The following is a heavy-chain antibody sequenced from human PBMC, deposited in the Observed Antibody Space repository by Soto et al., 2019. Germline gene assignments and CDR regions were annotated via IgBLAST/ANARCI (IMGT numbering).Heavy chain of an antibody. D-gene: IGHD6-6*01. J-gene: IGHJ6*02. V-gene: IGHV1-18*01. CDR1: GYTFTSYG. CDR3: ARYGYRGIIAARPGEVGYYSYYGMDV. CDR2: ISAYNGNT. Sequence: QVQLVQSGAEVKKPGASVKVSCKASGYTFTSYGISWVRQAPGQGLEWMGWISAYNGNTNYAQKLQGRVTMTTDTSTSTSYMELSILRSDDTAVYYCARYGYRGIIAARPGEVGYYSYYGMDVWGQGTTVTVSS.